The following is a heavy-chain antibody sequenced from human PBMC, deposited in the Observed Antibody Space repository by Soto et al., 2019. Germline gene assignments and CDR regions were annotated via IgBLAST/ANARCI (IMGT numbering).Heavy chain of an antibody. CDR1: GFSFSSHG. Sequence: QVHLVESGGGVVQPGRSLRPSCAASGFSFSSHGMHWVRQAPGKGLEWVAVVTFDGSHQYYADSVKGRFTISRDNSRNMVYLHMNSMREDYTAIYFCARSSTSDYGGPFDLWGQGIQVTVSS. V-gene: IGHV3-30*03. CDR2: VTFDGSHQ. CDR3: ARSSTSDYGGPFDL. J-gene: IGHJ5*02. D-gene: IGHD4-17*01.